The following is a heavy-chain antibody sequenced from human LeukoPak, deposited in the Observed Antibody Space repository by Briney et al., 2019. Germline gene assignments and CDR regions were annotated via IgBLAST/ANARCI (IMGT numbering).Heavy chain of an antibody. D-gene: IGHD1-26*01. J-gene: IGHJ4*02. CDR3: AERSGSYYVFDY. V-gene: IGHV4-34*01. Sequence: SETLSLTCAVYGGSFSGDYWSWIRQPPGKGLEWIGEINHSGSTNYNPSLKSRVTISVDTSKNQYSLKLSSVTAADTAVYYCAERSGSYYVFDYWGQGTLVTVSS. CDR2: INHSGST. CDR1: GGSFSGDY.